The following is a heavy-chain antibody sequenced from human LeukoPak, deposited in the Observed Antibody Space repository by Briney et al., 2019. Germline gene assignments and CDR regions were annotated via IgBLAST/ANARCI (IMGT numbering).Heavy chain of an antibody. V-gene: IGHV4-61*01. J-gene: IGHJ3*02. Sequence: SETLSLTCTVSGGSVSSGSYYWSWIRQPAGKGLEWIGYIYYSGSTNYNPSLKSRVTISVDTSKNQFSLKLSSVTAADTAVYYCAREQSWFGELFGPFDIWGQGTMVTVSS. CDR3: AREQSWFGELFGPFDI. D-gene: IGHD3-10*01. CDR2: IYYSGST. CDR1: GGSVSSGSYY.